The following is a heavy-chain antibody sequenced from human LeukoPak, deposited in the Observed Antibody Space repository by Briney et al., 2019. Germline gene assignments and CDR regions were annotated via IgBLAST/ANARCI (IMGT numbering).Heavy chain of an antibody. Sequence: SETLSLTCTVSGGSISSYYWSWIRQPPGKGLEWIGYIYYSGSTNYNPSLKSRVTISVDTSKNQFSLKLSSVTAADTAVYYCARVVGRGNHYAPWGQGTLVTVSS. CDR2: IYYSGST. J-gene: IGHJ5*02. CDR1: GGSISSYY. V-gene: IGHV4-59*01. D-gene: IGHD2-2*01. CDR3: ARVVGRGNHYAP.